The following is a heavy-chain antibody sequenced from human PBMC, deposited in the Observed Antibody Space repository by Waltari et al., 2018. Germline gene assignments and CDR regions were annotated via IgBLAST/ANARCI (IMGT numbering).Heavy chain of an antibody. D-gene: IGHD5-12*01. CDR1: GYAFTAFY. CDR3: AREGNGYDFDF. V-gene: IGHV1-2*02. Sequence: HVQMVQSGAEVKRPGASVKVSCRSSGYAFTAFYIHWVRQAPGQGLEWMGWIVPHSGETYFAPQFEGRITMTRDTSISTSFMDLSRLTSDDTAVYYCAREGNGYDFDFWGQGTLVTVSS. CDR2: IVPHSGET. J-gene: IGHJ4*02.